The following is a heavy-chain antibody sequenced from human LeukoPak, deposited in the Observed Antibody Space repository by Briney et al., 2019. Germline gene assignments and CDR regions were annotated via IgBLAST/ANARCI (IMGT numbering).Heavy chain of an antibody. CDR3: VRERLGAIVEN. CDR1: GFSVANDR. J-gene: IGHJ4*02. CDR2: VYGNGNT. Sequence: GGSLRLSCAASGFSVANDRMSWVRQPPGKGLEWVSTVYGNGNTAYTDSVKGRFTISRDNSKNTLLLQMNSLRAEDTAVYFCVRERLGAIVENWGQGVLVTVSS. V-gene: IGHV3-53*01. D-gene: IGHD3-16*02.